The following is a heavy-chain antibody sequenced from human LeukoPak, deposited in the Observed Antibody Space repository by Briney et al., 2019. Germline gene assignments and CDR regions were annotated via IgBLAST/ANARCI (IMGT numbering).Heavy chain of an antibody. CDR2: IRYDGSNK. Sequence: PGGSLRLSCTASGFSFSSHAMHWVRQAPGKGLEWVAFIRYDGSNKYYADSVKGRFTISRDNSKNTLYLQMNSLRAEDTAVYYCAKDLTVTTGYWGQGTLVTVSS. J-gene: IGHJ4*02. CDR1: GFSFSSHA. V-gene: IGHV3-30*02. CDR3: AKDLTVTTGY. D-gene: IGHD4-11*01.